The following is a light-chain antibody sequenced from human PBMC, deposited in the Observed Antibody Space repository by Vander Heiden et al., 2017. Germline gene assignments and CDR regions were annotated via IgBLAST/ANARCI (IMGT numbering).Light chain of an antibody. CDR3: QQYNNWPYT. J-gene: IGKJ2*01. CDR1: QSGSSN. V-gene: IGKV3-15*01. Sequence: EIVMMQSPATLSVPPGYRATLSCSASQSGSSNLACYQQKPGQAPRLLIYGASHTATGIPARFSGSGSGTEFTLTISSLQSEDFAVYYCQQYNNWPYTFGQGTKLEIK. CDR2: GAS.